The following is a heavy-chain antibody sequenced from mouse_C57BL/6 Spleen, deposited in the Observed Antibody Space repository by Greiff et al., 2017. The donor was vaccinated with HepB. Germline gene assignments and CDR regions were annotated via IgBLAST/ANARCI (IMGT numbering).Heavy chain of an antibody. V-gene: IGHV1-5*01. CDR3: TRNPLPYGSSPFDY. D-gene: IGHD1-1*01. J-gene: IGHJ2*01. Sequence: VQLQQSGTVLARPGASVKMSCKTSGYTFTSYWMHWVKQRPGQGLEWIGAIYPGNSDTSDNQKFKGKAKLTAVTSASTAYMELSSLTNEDSAVYYCTRNPLPYGSSPFDYWGQGTTLTVSS. CDR2: IYPGNSDT. CDR1: GYTFTSYW.